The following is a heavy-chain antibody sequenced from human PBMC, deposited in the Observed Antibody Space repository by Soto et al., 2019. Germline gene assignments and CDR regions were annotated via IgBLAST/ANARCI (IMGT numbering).Heavy chain of an antibody. V-gene: IGHV4-59*01. Sequence: SETLSLTCTVSGGSISSYYWSWIRQPPGKGLEWIGYIYYSGSTNYNPSLESRVTISVDTSKNQFSLRLSFVSAADTAVYYCARGASYYYYMDVWGKGTTVTVSS. CDR3: ARGASYYYYMDV. CDR1: GGSISSYY. CDR2: IYYSGST. J-gene: IGHJ6*03.